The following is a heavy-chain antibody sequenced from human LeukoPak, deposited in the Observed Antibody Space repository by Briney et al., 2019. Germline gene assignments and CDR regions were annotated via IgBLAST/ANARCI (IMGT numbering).Heavy chain of an antibody. CDR3: AREGRYDFWSGYSNWFDP. Sequence: ASVKVSCKASGYTFTSYGISWVRQAPGQGLEWMGWISAYNGNTNYAQKLQGRVTMTTDTSTSTAYMELRSLRSDDTAVYYCAREGRYDFWSGYSNWFDPRGQGTLVTVSS. CDR2: ISAYNGNT. D-gene: IGHD3-3*01. V-gene: IGHV1-18*01. CDR1: GYTFTSYG. J-gene: IGHJ5*02.